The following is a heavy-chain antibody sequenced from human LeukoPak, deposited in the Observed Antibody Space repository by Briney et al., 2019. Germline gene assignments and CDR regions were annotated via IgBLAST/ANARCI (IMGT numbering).Heavy chain of an antibody. J-gene: IGHJ4*02. Sequence: GGSLRLSCAASGFPFSSYAMSWVRQAPGKGLEWVSAISGSGGSTYYADSVKGRFTISRDNSKNTLYLQMSSLRAEDTAVYYCASNYYDSSGYQFLFDYWGQGTLVTVSS. CDR1: GFPFSSYA. CDR3: ASNYYDSSGYQFLFDY. D-gene: IGHD3-22*01. CDR2: ISGSGGST. V-gene: IGHV3-23*01.